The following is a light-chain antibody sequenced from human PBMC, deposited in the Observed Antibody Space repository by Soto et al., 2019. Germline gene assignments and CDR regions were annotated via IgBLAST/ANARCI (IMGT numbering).Light chain of an antibody. CDR1: RAISNW. CDR3: QQANSFPLT. J-gene: IGKJ4*01. Sequence: IQMTQSPDSVSASVGDTITITCRASRAISNWIAWYQQKPGQAPKILIYAASTLQGGVPLRFSGSGSGTDFTLTISSLQPEDFATYYCQQANSFPLTFGGGTRVEVK. V-gene: IGKV1D-12*01. CDR2: AAS.